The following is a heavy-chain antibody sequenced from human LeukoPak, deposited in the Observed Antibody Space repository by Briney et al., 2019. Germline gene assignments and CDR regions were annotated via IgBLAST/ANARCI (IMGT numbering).Heavy chain of an antibody. J-gene: IGHJ4*02. Sequence: SETLSLTCAVSGESISSSNWWSWVRQPPGKGLEWIGEIYHSGTTNYNPSLKSRVTISIDTSRNQFSLKLTSVTAADTAVYYCARVFGGSYYYFDYWGQGTLVTVSS. CDR2: IYHSGTT. CDR3: ARVFGGSYYYFDY. D-gene: IGHD1-26*01. CDR1: GESISSSNW. V-gene: IGHV4-4*02.